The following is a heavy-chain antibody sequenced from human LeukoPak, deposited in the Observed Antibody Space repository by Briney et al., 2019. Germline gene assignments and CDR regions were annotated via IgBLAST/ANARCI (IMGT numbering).Heavy chain of an antibody. D-gene: IGHD3-22*01. CDR1: GYTFSNYT. J-gene: IGHJ4*02. V-gene: IGHV1-46*01. CDR2: FNPSGGST. Sequence: ASVKVSCKASGYTFSNYTLNWVRQAPGQGLEWMGIFNPSGGSTNYAQKFQGRVTMTRDTSTSTVYMEVSSLRSEDTAVYYCARGLRQYDSSGYNDYWGQGTLVTVSS. CDR3: ARGLRQYDSSGYNDY.